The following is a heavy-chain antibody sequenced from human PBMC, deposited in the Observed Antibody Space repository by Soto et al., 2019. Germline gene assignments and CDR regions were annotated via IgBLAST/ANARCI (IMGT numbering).Heavy chain of an antibody. V-gene: IGHV1-8*01. J-gene: IGHJ4*02. Sequence: QVQLVQSGAEVREPGASVKVSCKASGYSFTSLDINWVRQTAGQGLEWMGWMQPSTGRTGYAQKFQGRVTMTRDTYINTAYMELTTPTSDDTAFYYCARGVSAGVDYWGKGTMVTVSS. CDR2: MQPSTGRT. CDR3: ARGVSAGVDY. D-gene: IGHD1-26*01. CDR1: GYSFTSLD.